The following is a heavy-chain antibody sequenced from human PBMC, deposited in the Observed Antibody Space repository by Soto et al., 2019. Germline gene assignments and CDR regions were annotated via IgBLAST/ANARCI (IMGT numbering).Heavy chain of an antibody. J-gene: IGHJ4*02. V-gene: IGHV4-59*01. CDR3: ALASSIAAADLFDY. CDR2: IYYSGST. CDR1: GGSISSYY. Sequence: SETLSLTCTVSGGSISSYYWSWIRQPPGKGLEWIGYIYYSGSTNYNPSLKSRVTISVDTSKNQFSLKLSSVTAADTAVYYCALASSIAAADLFDYWGQGTLVPVSS. D-gene: IGHD6-13*01.